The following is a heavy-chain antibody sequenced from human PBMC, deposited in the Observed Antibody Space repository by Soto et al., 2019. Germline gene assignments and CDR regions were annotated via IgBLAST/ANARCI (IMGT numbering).Heavy chain of an antibody. Sequence: SETLSLTCTVSGGSISSYYWSWIRQPPGKGLEWIGYIYYSGSTNYNPSLKSRVTISVDTSKNQFSLKLSSVTAADTAVYYCARDLADYGEGGYYYYYMDVWGKGTTVTVSS. CDR2: IYYSGST. CDR1: GGSISSYY. J-gene: IGHJ6*03. D-gene: IGHD4-17*01. V-gene: IGHV4-59*01. CDR3: ARDLADYGEGGYYYYYMDV.